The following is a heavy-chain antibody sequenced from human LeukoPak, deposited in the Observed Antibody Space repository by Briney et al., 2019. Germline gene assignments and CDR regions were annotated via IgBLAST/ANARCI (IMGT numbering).Heavy chain of an antibody. CDR3: ARGYTAMVIWGY. J-gene: IGHJ4*02. CDR1: GFTFSSYA. CDR2: ISGSGGST. Sequence: GGSLRLSCAASGFTFSSYAMSWVRQAPGKGLEWVSAISGSGGSTYYADSVKGRFTISRDNAKNSLYLQMNSLRAEDTALYYCARGYTAMVIWGYWGQGTLVTVSS. V-gene: IGHV3-23*01. D-gene: IGHD5-18*01.